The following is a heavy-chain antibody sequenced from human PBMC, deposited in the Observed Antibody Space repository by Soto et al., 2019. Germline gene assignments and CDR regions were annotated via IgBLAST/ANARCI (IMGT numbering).Heavy chain of an antibody. CDR1: GFTFSSSA. D-gene: IGHD2-15*01. CDR3: ATYCSGGSCYSYYYYGMDV. J-gene: IGHJ6*02. V-gene: IGHV3-23*01. Sequence: PGGSLRLSCSASGFTFSSSAISWVRQARGKGLEWVSAVSANGQGIYYADSVRGRFTISRDNAKNSLYLQMNSLRAEDTAVYYCATYCSGGSCYSYYYYGMDVWGQGTTVTVSS. CDR2: VSANGQGI.